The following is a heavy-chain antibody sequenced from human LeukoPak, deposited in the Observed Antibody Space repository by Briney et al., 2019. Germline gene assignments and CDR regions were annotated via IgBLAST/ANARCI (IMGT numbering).Heavy chain of an antibody. Sequence: PGGSLRLSCAASGFTVSSNYMTWVRQAPGKGLEWVSVIYSGGSTYYADSVKGRFTISRDNSKNTLYLQMNSLRAEDTAVYYCARLARSVVASSSSSYYYYYYGLDVWGQGTTVTVSS. CDR2: IYSGGST. V-gene: IGHV3-66*04. D-gene: IGHD6-13*01. CDR3: ARLARSVVASSSSSYYYYYYGLDV. J-gene: IGHJ6*02. CDR1: GFTVSSNY.